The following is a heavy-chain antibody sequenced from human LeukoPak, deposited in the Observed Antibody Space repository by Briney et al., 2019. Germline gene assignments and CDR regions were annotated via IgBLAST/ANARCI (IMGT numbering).Heavy chain of an antibody. CDR2: MNPNSGNT. D-gene: IGHD3-10*01. V-gene: IGHV1-8*01. Sequence: ASVKVSCKASGYTFTNYDINWVRQATGQGLEWMGWMNPNSGNTGYAQKFQGRVTMTRNTSITTAYMELNSLTSEDTAVYYCARGSHYYASGSYLPDYWGQGTLVTVSS. J-gene: IGHJ4*02. CDR1: GYTFTNYD. CDR3: ARGSHYYASGSYLPDY.